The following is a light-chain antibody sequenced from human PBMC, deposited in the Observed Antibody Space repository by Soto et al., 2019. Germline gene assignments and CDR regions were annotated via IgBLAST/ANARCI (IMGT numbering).Light chain of an antibody. CDR2: KAS. CDR1: QSISSW. Sequence: DIQMTQSPSTLSASVGDRVTITCRASQSISSWLAWYQQKPGKAPKLLIYKASSLQSGVPSRFSGSGSGTEFTLTISSLQPDDFATYYCQLYNSYSSTFAQGPKVDIK. J-gene: IGKJ1*01. V-gene: IGKV1-5*03. CDR3: QLYNSYSST.